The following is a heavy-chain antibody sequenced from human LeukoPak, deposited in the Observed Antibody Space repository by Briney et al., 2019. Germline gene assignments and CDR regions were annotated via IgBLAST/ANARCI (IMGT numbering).Heavy chain of an antibody. CDR1: GYSLTELS. CDR2: LDVGQAET. Sequence: ASVKVSCKVSGYSLTELSMHWVRQTLGKGLEWMGALDVGQAETIYAQKFQGRVTLTEDSSTDTAYMELTSLRPEDTALYYCATFVPYSDSSDFYIHAFHIWGQGTMVTVSS. J-gene: IGHJ3*02. V-gene: IGHV1-24*01. CDR3: ATFVPYSDSSDFYIHAFHI. D-gene: IGHD3-22*01.